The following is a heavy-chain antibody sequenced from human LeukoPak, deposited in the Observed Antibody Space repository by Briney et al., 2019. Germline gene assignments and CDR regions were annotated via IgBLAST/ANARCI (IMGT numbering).Heavy chain of an antibody. CDR2: ISSSGSTI. V-gene: IGHV3-48*04. CDR1: GFTFSSYS. D-gene: IGHD5-24*01. Sequence: GGSLRLSCAASGFTFSSYSMNWVRQAPGKGLEWVSYISSSGSTIYYADSVKGRFTISRDNAKNSLYLQMNSLRAEDTAVYYCAREFGHNRWYFDYWGQGALVTVSS. J-gene: IGHJ4*02. CDR3: AREFGHNRWYFDY.